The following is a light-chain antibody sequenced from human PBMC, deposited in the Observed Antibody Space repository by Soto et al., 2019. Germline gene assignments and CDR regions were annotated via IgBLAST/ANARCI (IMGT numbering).Light chain of an antibody. J-gene: IGKJ3*01. CDR2: GAS. Sequence: EIVLTQSPGTLSLSPGQIATLSFSASQSVSSNFLVWYQNKPGQAPRLLISGASRRATGIPDRFSGSGSGTDFTLTISRLEPEDFAVYYCQQYGSSPVTFGPGTKVDIK. CDR1: QSVSSNF. CDR3: QQYGSSPVT. V-gene: IGKV3-20*01.